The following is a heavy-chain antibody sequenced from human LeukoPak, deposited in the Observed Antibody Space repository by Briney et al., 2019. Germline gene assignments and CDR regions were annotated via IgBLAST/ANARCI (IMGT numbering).Heavy chain of an antibody. CDR1: GVSCITNC. J-gene: IGHJ4*02. CDR3: AAVRRMGRTLEH. D-gene: IGHD1-14*01. CDR2: VRYAGDGQ. V-gene: IGHV3-30*02. Sequence: GGAPRLSCAAPGVSCITNCMHGGRHALRKGGEWGALVRYAGDGQYYADSVRGRFSTSRDNSKNTVFLQMDSLRGEETAVYFCAAVRRMGRTLEHWGQGTLVTVSS.